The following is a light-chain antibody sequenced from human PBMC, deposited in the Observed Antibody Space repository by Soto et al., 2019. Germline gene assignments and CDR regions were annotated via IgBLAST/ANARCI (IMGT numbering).Light chain of an antibody. CDR2: EVN. J-gene: IGLJ2*01. CDR1: SSDVGGYNY. V-gene: IGLV2-14*01. CDR3: SSYTGSSTVI. Sequence: QSVLTQPASVSGSPGQSITISCTGTSSDVGGYNYVSWFQQHPGKAPKLMIYEVNNRPSEVSMRFSGSKSGNTASLTISGLQAEDEADYYCSSYTGSSTVIFGGGTKLTVL.